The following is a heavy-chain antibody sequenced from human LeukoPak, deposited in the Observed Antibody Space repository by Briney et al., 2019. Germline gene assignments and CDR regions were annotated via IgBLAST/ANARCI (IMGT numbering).Heavy chain of an antibody. CDR2: ISSSGSTI. D-gene: IGHD5-24*01. CDR3: ARSTTVPLQPGMDV. Sequence: GGSLRLSCAASGFTFSDYYMSWIRQAPGKGLEWVSYISSSGSTIYYADSVKGPFTISRDNAKNSLYLQMNSLRAKDTAVYYCARSTTVPLQPGMDVWGQGTTVTVSS. J-gene: IGHJ6*02. CDR1: GFTFSDYY. V-gene: IGHV3-11*01.